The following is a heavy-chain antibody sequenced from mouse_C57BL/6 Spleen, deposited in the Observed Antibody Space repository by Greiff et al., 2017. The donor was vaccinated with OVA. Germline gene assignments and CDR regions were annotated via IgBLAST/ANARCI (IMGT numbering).Heavy chain of an antibody. Sequence: EVKLMESGGGLVQPGGSMKLSCVASGFTFSNYWMNWVRQSPEKGLEWVAQIRLKSDNYATHYAEAVKGRFTISRDVSKSSVYLQMNNLRAEDTGIYYCTGLAWFAYWGQGTLVTVSA. CDR3: TGLAWFAY. V-gene: IGHV6-3*01. CDR1: GFTFSNYW. CDR2: IRLKSDNYAT. J-gene: IGHJ3*01.